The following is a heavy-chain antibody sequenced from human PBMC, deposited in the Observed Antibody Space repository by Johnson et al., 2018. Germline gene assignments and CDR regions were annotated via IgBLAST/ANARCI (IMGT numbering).Heavy chain of an antibody. J-gene: IGHJ4*02. V-gene: IGHV3-11*04. Sequence: QVQLVESGGGLVKPGGSLRLSCAASGFTLSDYYMSWIRPAPGKGLEWVSYISSRGKSVYYADSVKGRFTISRDHAKNSLYLQMNSLRDEDTAVYYCARGHGVKTHYWGQGTLVTVSS. CDR3: ARGHGVKTHY. CDR2: ISSRGKSV. D-gene: IGHD2-21*01. CDR1: GFTLSDYY.